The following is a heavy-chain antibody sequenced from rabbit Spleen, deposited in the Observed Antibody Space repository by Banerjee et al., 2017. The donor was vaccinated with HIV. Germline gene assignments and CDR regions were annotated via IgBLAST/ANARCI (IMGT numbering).Heavy chain of an antibody. CDR1: GFSFNSGYD. V-gene: IGHV1S40*01. D-gene: IGHD8-1*01. J-gene: IGHJ6*01. CDR2: IYAGSSSNP. CDR3: ARDTGTSFSTYGMDL. Sequence: QSLEESGGGLVKPGASLTLTCTASGFSFNSGYDMCWVRQAPGKGLEWIACIYAGSSSNPYSATWAKGRFTISKTSSTTVTLQMTSLTAADTATYFCARDTGTSFSTYGMDLWGPGTLVTVS.